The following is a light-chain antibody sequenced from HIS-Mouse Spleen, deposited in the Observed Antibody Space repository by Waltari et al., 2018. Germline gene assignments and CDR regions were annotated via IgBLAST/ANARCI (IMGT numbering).Light chain of an antibody. V-gene: IGLV3-1*01. CDR1: KLGDKY. CDR3: QAWDSSTAV. CDR2: QDS. J-gene: IGLJ1*01. Sequence: QPPSVSVSPGQTASITCSGDKLGDKYACWYQQKPGQSPVLVIYQDSKRPSGIPERFSGSNSGNTATLTISGTQAMDEADYYCQAWDSSTAVFGTGTKVTVL.